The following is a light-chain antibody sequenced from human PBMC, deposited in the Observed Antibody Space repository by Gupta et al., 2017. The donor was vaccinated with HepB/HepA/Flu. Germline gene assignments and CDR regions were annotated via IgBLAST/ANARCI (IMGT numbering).Light chain of an antibody. Sequence: ALTQSPSASASLGASVKLTCTLSSGHSNYAIAWHQKQPEKGPRYLMTLDSDGRQTKGDGTPVRFSGSSSGAERYLIVSSLQAEDEADYYCQAWDTGIVLFGGGTKLTVL. CDR3: QAWDTGIVL. V-gene: IGLV4-69*01. CDR2: LDSDGRQ. J-gene: IGLJ3*02. CDR1: SGHSNYA.